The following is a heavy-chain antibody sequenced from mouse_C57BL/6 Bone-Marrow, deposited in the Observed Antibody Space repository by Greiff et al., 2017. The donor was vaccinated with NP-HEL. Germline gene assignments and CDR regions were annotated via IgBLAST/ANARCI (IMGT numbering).Heavy chain of an antibody. CDR3: ARYYGSSSWFAY. D-gene: IGHD1-1*01. V-gene: IGHV1-80*01. CDR1: GYAFSSYW. CDR2: IYPGDGDT. J-gene: IGHJ3*01. Sequence: VQRVESGAELVKPGASVKISCKASGYAFSSYWMNWVKQRPGKGLEWIGQIYPGDGDTNYNGKFNGKATLTADKSSSTAYMQLSSLTSEDSAVYFCARYYGSSSWFAYWGQGTLVTVSA.